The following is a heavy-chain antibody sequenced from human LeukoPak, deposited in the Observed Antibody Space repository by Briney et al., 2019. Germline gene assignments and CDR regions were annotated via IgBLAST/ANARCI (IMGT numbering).Heavy chain of an antibody. D-gene: IGHD6-19*01. CDR2: INTNTGNP. V-gene: IGHV7-4-1*02. CDR1: GYTFTSYA. CDR3: ARDRIAVAGPNSYYYYYYMDV. J-gene: IGHJ6*03. Sequence: ASVKVSCKASGYTFTSYAMNWVRQAPGQGLEWMGWINTNTGNPTYAQGFTGRFVFSLDTSVSTAYLQISSLKAEDTAVYYCARDRIAVAGPNSYYYYYYMDVWGKGTTVTVSS.